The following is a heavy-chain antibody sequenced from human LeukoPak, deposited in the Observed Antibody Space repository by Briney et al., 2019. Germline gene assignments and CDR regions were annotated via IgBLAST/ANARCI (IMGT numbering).Heavy chain of an antibody. CDR1: GFTFSRYE. Sequence: GGSLRLSCAASGFTFSRYEMNWVRQAPGKGLEWVSYISDTAATIKYADSVMGRFVISRDNAKNSLFLQMNSLRAEDTAVYYCARTYVVGATIDYWGQGTQVTVSS. CDR2: ISDTAATI. J-gene: IGHJ4*02. D-gene: IGHD1-26*01. CDR3: ARTYVVGATIDY. V-gene: IGHV3-48*03.